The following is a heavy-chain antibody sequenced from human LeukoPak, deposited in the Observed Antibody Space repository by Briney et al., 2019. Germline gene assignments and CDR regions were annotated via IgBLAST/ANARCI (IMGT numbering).Heavy chain of an antibody. Sequence: ASVKVSCKASGYPFTTYTISWLRQAPGQGLEWLGWISTSNGNTNYSPKVRGRVTVTTDTATSTAYMELRSLRPDDTAVYYCATARAPTSFGVNPKGWFDPWGQGTLVTVSS. D-gene: IGHD3-3*01. CDR2: ISTSNGNT. CDR1: GYPFTTYT. J-gene: IGHJ5*02. CDR3: ATARAPTSFGVNPKGWFDP. V-gene: IGHV1-18*01.